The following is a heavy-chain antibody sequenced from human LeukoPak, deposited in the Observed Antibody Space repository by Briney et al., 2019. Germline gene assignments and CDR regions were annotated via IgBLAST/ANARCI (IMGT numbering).Heavy chain of an antibody. Sequence: SETLSLTCTVSGGSISSRNYYWSWIRQPAGKGLEWIGRIYTSGSTNYNPSLKSRVTISVDTSKNQFSLKLSSVTAADTAVYYCASGLLGYYFDYWGQGTLVTVSS. D-gene: IGHD2-21*01. CDR1: GGSISSRNYY. V-gene: IGHV4-61*02. CDR3: ASGLLGYYFDY. CDR2: IYTSGST. J-gene: IGHJ4*02.